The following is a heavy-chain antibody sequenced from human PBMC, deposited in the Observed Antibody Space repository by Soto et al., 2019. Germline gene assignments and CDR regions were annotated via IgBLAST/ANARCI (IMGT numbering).Heavy chain of an antibody. D-gene: IGHD2-2*01. CDR2: IIPISGTA. CDR1: GGTFSSYA. J-gene: IGHJ6*02. Sequence: QVQLVQSGAEVKKPGSSVKVSCQASGGTFSSYAIRWVRQAPGQGLEWMGGIIPISGTANYAQKFQGRVTITADESTSTAYMELSSLRSEDTAVYYCARSQGSSTSLEIYYYYYYAMDVWGQGTTVTVSS. CDR3: ARSQGSSTSLEIYYYYYYAMDV. V-gene: IGHV1-69*01.